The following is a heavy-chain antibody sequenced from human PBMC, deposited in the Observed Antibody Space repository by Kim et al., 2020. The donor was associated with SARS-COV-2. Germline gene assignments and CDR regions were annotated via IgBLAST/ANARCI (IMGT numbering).Heavy chain of an antibody. CDR2: ISGSGSSK. V-gene: IGHV3-48*03. CDR1: GLTFRSYE. D-gene: IGHD3-22*01. J-gene: IGHJ3*02. Sequence: GGSLRLSCAASGLTFRSYEMNWVRQAPGKGLEWVSYISGSGSSKYYADSVKGRFTISRDNAKHSLYLQMNGLRAEDTAVYYCAREVVVSPDGFDIWGQGTLVTVSS. CDR3: AREVVVSPDGFDI.